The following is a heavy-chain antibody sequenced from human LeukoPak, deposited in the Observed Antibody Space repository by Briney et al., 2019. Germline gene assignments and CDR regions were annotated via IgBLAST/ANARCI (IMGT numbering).Heavy chain of an antibody. CDR3: ARDHRIAAAGTLDY. V-gene: IGHV3-48*02. D-gene: IGHD6-13*01. CDR1: GFTFSSYS. J-gene: IGHJ4*02. Sequence: GGSLRLSCAASGFTFSSYSMNWVRQAPGKGLEWVSYISGSSGTIYYADSVKGRFAISRDNAKNSLYLQMNSLRDEDTAVYYCARDHRIAAAGTLDYWGQGTLVTVSS. CDR2: ISGSSGTI.